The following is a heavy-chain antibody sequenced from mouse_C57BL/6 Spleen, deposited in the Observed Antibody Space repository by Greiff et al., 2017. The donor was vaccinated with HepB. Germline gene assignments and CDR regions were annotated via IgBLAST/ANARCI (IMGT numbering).Heavy chain of an antibody. Sequence: EVHLVESGGGLVKPGGSLKLSCAASGFTFSDYGMHWVRQAPEKGLEWVAYISSGSSTIYYADTVKGRFTISRDNAKNTLFLQMTSLRSEDTAMYYCARQHTGTRGFDYWGQGTTLTVSS. J-gene: IGHJ2*01. CDR3: ARQHTGTRGFDY. CDR2: ISSGSSTI. CDR1: GFTFSDYG. D-gene: IGHD4-1*01. V-gene: IGHV5-17*01.